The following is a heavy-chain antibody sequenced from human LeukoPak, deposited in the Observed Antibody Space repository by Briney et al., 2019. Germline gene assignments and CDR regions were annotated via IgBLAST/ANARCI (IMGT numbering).Heavy chain of an antibody. CDR2: IRNDGSNK. CDR1: GFTFSSNG. J-gene: IGHJ4*02. CDR3: AKGLRWFGDFYFNFFDY. V-gene: IGHV3-30*02. Sequence: PGGSLRLSCVASGFTFSSNGMHWVRQAPGKGLEWVAFIRNDGSNKYYVDSVKGRFTIYRDNSKNTLYLQMNSLRAEDTAVYYCAKGLRWFGDFYFNFFDYWGQGILVTVSS. D-gene: IGHD3-10*01.